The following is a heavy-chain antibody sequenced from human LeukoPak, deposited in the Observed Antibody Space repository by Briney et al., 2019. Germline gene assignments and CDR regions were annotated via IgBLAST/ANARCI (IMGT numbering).Heavy chain of an antibody. D-gene: IGHD3-9*01. CDR2: INGKRGDT. CDR3: ARDFDWGPDY. V-gene: IGHV1-2*02. J-gene: IGHJ4*02. Sequence: GASVKVSCKTSGFTFTDHYFHWVRQAPGQGLEWMGWINGKRGDTNYAQKFQDRVTMTRDTSISTFYIQLSSLTGDDTAVYYCARDFDWGPDYWGQGTLVTVSS. CDR1: GFTFTDHY.